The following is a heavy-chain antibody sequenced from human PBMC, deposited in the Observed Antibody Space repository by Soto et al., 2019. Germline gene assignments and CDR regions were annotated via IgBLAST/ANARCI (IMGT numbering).Heavy chain of an antibody. J-gene: IGHJ6*02. Sequence: ASVKVSCKASGYTFTTHAMHWVRQAPGQSLEWMGWINGGTGQTKHSQRFQGRVNITRDTSASTAYMELSSLRSEDTAVYYCARGKGMEENYYYYGLAVWGQGTTVTVS. CDR2: INGGTGQT. D-gene: IGHD1-1*01. CDR3: ARGKGMEENYYYYGLAV. CDR1: GYTFTTHA. V-gene: IGHV1-3*01.